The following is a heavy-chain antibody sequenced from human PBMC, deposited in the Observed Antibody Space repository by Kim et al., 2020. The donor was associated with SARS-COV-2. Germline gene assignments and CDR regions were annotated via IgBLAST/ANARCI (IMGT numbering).Heavy chain of an antibody. CDR3: ARDEETYYGSGKNFDY. V-gene: IGHV1-69*01. Sequence: KFQGRVTITADESTSTAYMELSSLRSEDTAVYYCARDEETYYGSGKNFDYWGQGTLVTVSS. J-gene: IGHJ4*02. D-gene: IGHD3-10*01.